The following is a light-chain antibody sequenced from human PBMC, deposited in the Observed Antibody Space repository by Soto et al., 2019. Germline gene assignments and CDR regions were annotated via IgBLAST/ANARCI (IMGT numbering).Light chain of an antibody. Sequence: EIVLTQSPVTLSLSPGETATLSCRASQSVGTYLAWYQLKSGQAPRLLIYEASKRATGIPARFSGRGSGTDFTLPISSLEPEDFALYYCQQGSNWPPLTFGGGTTVEIK. V-gene: IGKV3-11*01. J-gene: IGKJ4*01. CDR2: EAS. CDR1: QSVGTY. CDR3: QQGSNWPPLT.